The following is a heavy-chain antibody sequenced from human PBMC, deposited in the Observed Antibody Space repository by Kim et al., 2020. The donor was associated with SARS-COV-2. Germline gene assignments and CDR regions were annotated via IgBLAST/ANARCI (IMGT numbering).Heavy chain of an antibody. D-gene: IGHD3-3*01. Sequence: YAQKFQGRVTITADKSTSTAYMELSSLRSEDTAVYYCAREDYDFWSGFDYWGQGTLVTVSS. V-gene: IGHV1-69*04. J-gene: IGHJ4*02. CDR3: AREDYDFWSGFDY.